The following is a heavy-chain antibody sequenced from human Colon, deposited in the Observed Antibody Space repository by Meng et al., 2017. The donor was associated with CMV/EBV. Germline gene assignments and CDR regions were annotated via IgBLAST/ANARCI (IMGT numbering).Heavy chain of an antibody. Sequence: GESLKISCEVSGFNFNFYWMSWVRQAPGKGLEWVANINRDGSEKNYVDSVKGRFTVSRDNVKNSLYLQMNSLRVEDMAFYYCVKGQGIIYDWGQGTLVTVSS. J-gene: IGHJ4*02. D-gene: IGHD5/OR15-5a*01. CDR2: INRDGSEK. V-gene: IGHV3-7*01. CDR3: VKGQGIIYD. CDR1: GFNFNFYW.